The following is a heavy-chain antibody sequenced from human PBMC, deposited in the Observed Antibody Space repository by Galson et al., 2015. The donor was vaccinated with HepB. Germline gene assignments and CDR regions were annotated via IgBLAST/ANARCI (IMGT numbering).Heavy chain of an antibody. D-gene: IGHD6-13*01. CDR2: IYYSGST. Sequence: SETLSLTCTVSGGSISSYYWSWIRQPPGKGLEWIGYIYYSGSTNYNPSLKSRVTISVDTSKNQFSLKLSSVTAADTAVYYCARDGHSSSWYRNWFDPWGQGTLVTVSS. J-gene: IGHJ5*02. V-gene: IGHV4-59*01. CDR3: ARDGHSSSWYRNWFDP. CDR1: GGSISSYY.